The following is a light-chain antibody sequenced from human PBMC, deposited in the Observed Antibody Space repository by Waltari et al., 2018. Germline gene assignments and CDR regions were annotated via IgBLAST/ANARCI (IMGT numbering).Light chain of an antibody. CDR2: EVS. CDR1: SSDVGAFNY. J-gene: IGLJ3*02. Sequence: QSALTQPASVSGSPGQSITISCTGTSSDVGAFNYVSWYQQHPGKAPKLLIYEVSNRPSGVSNRFSGSKSGNTAPLTISGLQAEDEADYYCNSYATSSARVFGGGTKLTVL. V-gene: IGLV2-14*01. CDR3: NSYATSSARV.